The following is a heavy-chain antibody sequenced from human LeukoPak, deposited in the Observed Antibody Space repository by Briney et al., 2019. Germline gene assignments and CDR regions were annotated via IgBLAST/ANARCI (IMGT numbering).Heavy chain of an antibody. V-gene: IGHV3-23*01. D-gene: IGHD3-22*01. CDR1: GFTFSSYA. CDR3: AKSDSSGYYYYYYGMDV. CDR2: ISGSGGST. J-gene: IGHJ6*02. Sequence: GGSLRLSCAASGFTFSSYAMSWVRQAPGKGLEWDSAISGSGGSTYYADSVKGRFTISRDNSKNTLYLQMNSLRAEDTAVYYCAKSDSSGYYYYYYGMDVWGQGTTATVSS.